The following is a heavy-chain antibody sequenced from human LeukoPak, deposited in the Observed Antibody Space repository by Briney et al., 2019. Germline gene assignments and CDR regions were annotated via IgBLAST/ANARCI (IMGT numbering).Heavy chain of an antibody. CDR3: ARSLSRGYSGFRVSPFDY. D-gene: IGHD5-12*01. Sequence: SETLPLTCAVSGYSISSGYYWGWIRQPPGKGLEWIGSMFHSGSTYYNPSLKSRVTISVDKSKNHFSLKLSSVTAADTAVYYCARSLSRGYSGFRVSPFDYWGQGTLVTVSS. J-gene: IGHJ4*02. V-gene: IGHV4-38-2*01. CDR2: MFHSGST. CDR1: GYSISSGYY.